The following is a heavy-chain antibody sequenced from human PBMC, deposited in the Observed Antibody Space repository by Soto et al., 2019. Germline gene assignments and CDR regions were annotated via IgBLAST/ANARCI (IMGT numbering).Heavy chain of an antibody. D-gene: IGHD2-15*01. V-gene: IGHV1-18*01. CDR2: VSVPSGDT. CDR3: ARTRPRGGSCYLEY. J-gene: IGHJ4*02. Sequence: ASVKVSCKASGYSFSSFGISWVRQAPGQGLEWVGWVSVPSGDTSSAQNFQGRVTVTTDTSTSTAYMEVGSLRSDDTAVYYCARTRPRGGSCYLEYWGEGTLVTVSS. CDR1: GYSFSSFG.